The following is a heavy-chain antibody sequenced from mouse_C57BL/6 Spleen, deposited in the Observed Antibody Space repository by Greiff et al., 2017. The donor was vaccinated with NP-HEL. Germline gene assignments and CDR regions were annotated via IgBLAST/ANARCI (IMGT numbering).Heavy chain of an antibody. D-gene: IGHD2-2*01. V-gene: IGHV2-9-1*01. CDR3: ASSMVTTPDWYFDV. Sequence: VKLVESGPGLVAPSQSLSITCTVSGFSLTSYAISWVRQPPGKGLEWLGVIWTGGGTNYNSALKSRLSISKDNSKSQVFLKMNSLQTDDTARYYCASSMVTTPDWYFDVWGTGTTVTVSS. CDR2: IWTGGGT. CDR1: GFSLTSYA. J-gene: IGHJ1*03.